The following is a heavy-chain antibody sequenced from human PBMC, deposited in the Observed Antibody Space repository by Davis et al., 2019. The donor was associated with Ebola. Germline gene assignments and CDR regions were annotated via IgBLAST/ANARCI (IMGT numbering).Heavy chain of an antibody. CDR1: GGSISSYY. CDR2: IYYSGST. J-gene: IGHJ6*02. Sequence: PSETLSLTCTVSGGSISSYYWSWIRQPPGKGLEWIGYIYYSGSTNYNPSLKSRVTISVDTSKNQFSLKLSSVTAADTAVYYCARITVTTSTHYYYGMDVWGQGTTVTVSS. D-gene: IGHD4-17*01. CDR3: ARITVTTSTHYYYGMDV. V-gene: IGHV4-59*01.